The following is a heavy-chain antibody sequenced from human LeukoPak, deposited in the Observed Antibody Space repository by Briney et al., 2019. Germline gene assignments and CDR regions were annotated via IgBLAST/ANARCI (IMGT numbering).Heavy chain of an antibody. V-gene: IGHV3-30*02. CDR1: GFTFRNFG. CDR2: IRFEGRDE. J-gene: IGHJ4*02. CDR3: AKDKSPVGVDSDSTLVDH. D-gene: IGHD2-8*02. Sequence: GGSLTLSCAASGFTFRNFGMHWVRPAPGKGLEWVAFIRFEGRDEYYVDSLKGRFTISRDNSKNTEYLQMNGMTSEDTALYYCAKDKSPVGVDSDSTLVDHWGQGTLVIVSS.